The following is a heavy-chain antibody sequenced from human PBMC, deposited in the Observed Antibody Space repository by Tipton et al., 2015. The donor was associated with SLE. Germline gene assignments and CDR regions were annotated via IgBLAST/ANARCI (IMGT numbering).Heavy chain of an antibody. V-gene: IGHV4-34*10. CDR1: GGSLRGFN. J-gene: IGHJ4*02. Sequence: TLSLTCAVYGGSLRGFNWCWIRRPPGQGLEWIGTIFYSGSTHYSPSLRSRLTVSVDTSRNQFPLHLFSVTAADTAVYYCARTNRGCFDYWGQGTLVTVSS. CDR2: IFYSGST. CDR3: ARTNRGCFDY. D-gene: IGHD2-8*01.